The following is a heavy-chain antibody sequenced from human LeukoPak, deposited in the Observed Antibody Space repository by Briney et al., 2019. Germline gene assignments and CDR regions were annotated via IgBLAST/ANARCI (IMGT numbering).Heavy chain of an antibody. Sequence: GGSLRLSCAASGFTFSNAWMSCVRQVPGKGLEWVGRIKSKIDGGTIDYAAPVKGRFTISRDDSKNTMYLQMNSLKIEDTAVYYCTTSLTSGYYIDNWGQGTLVTVSS. J-gene: IGHJ4*02. D-gene: IGHD3-3*01. CDR3: TTSLTSGYYIDN. CDR1: GFTFSNAW. V-gene: IGHV3-15*01. CDR2: IKSKIDGGTI.